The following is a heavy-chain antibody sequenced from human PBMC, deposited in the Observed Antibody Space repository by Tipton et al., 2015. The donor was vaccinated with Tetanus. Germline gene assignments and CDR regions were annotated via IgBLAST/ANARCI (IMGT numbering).Heavy chain of an antibody. CDR3: AREADCSGGSCFSGDFDN. Sequence: SLRLSCAASGFIFSSYGIHWVRQAPGKGLEWVAVSWYDGTDKYYADSVKSRFTISRDNSKNTLYLQMNSLRAEDTAVYYCAREADCSGGSCFSGDFDNWGQGTQVTVSS. D-gene: IGHD2-15*01. J-gene: IGHJ4*02. CDR2: SWYDGTDK. CDR1: GFIFSSYG. V-gene: IGHV3-33*01.